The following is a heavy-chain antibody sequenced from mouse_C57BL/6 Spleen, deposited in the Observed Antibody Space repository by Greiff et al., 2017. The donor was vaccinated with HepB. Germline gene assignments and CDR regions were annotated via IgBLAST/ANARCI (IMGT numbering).Heavy chain of an antibody. CDR1: GYTFTDYN. V-gene: IGHV1-18*01. J-gene: IGHJ1*03. D-gene: IGHD2-4*01. CDR2: INPNNGGT. Sequence: EVQVVESGPELVKPGASVKIPCKASGYTFTDYNMDWVKQSHGKSLEWIGDINPNNGGTIYNQKFKGKATLTVDKSSSTAYMELRSLTSEDTAVYYCARRDYDGYFDVWGTGTTVTASS. CDR3: ARRDYDGYFDV.